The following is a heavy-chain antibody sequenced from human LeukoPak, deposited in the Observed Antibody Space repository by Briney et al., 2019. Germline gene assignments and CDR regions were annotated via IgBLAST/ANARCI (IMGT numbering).Heavy chain of an antibody. J-gene: IGHJ4*02. CDR3: ATLGEYYDSSGYYYN. Sequence: SETLSLTCAVYGGSFSGYYWSWIRQPPGKGLEWIGEINHSGSTYYNPSLKSRVTISVDSSKNQFSLKLTSVTAADMAVYYCATLGEYYDSSGYYYNWGQGTLVTVSS. D-gene: IGHD3-22*01. V-gene: IGHV4-34*01. CDR1: GGSFSGYY. CDR2: INHSGST.